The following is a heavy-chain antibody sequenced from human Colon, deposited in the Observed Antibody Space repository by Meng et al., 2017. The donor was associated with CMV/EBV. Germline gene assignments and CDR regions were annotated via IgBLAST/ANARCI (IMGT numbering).Heavy chain of an antibody. D-gene: IGHD3-3*01. V-gene: IGHV3-23*01. CDR2: ISGGGGST. CDR3: ATRASRSGSTPLNFFDY. Sequence: GESLKISCAASGFTFSNFAMTWVRQAPGKGLEWVSGISGGGGSTYHADSVKGRFTISRDNSKNTLYLQMNSLRAEDTAVYYCATRASRSGSTPLNFFDYWGQGTLVTVSS. CDR1: GFTFSNFA. J-gene: IGHJ4*02.